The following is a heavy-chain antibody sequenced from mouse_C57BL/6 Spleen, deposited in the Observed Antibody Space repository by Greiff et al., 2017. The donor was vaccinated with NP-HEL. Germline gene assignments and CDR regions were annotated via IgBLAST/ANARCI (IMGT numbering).Heavy chain of an antibody. J-gene: IGHJ2*01. CDR2: ISDGGSYT. V-gene: IGHV5-4*01. Sequence: EVMLVESGGGLVKPGGSLKLSCAASGFTFSSYAMSWVRQTPEKRLEWVATISDGGSYTYYPDNVKGRFTISRDNAKNNLYLQMSHLKSEDTAMYYCAREDGNGYFDYWGQGTTLTVSS. CDR1: GFTFSSYA. CDR3: AREDGNGYFDY. D-gene: IGHD2-1*01.